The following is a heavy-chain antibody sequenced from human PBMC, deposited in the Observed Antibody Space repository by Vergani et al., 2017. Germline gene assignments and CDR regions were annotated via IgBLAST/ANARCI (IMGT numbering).Heavy chain of an antibody. J-gene: IGHJ6*02. Sequence: QVQLQESGPGLVKPSQTLSLTCTVSGGSISSGSYYWSWIRQPAGKGLEWIGRIYTSGSTNYNPSLKSRVTISVDTSKHQFSLKLSSVTAADTAVYYCARDWGGHYYDSSGYYYSYYYGMDVWGQGTTVTVSS. CDR3: ARDWGGHYYDSSGYYYSYYYGMDV. CDR2: IYTSGST. CDR1: GGSISSGSYY. V-gene: IGHV4-61*02. D-gene: IGHD3-22*01.